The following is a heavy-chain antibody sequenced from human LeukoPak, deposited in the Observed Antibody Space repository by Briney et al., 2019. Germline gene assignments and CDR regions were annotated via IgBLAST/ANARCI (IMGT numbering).Heavy chain of an antibody. CDR1: GYTFTSYG. Sequence: ASVKVSCKASGYTFTSYGISWVRQAPGQGLEWMGWMNPNSGNTGYAQKFQGRVTMTRNTSISTAYMELSSLRSEDTAVYYCARGEDTAMVNWGQGTLVTVSS. D-gene: IGHD5-18*01. CDR3: ARGEDTAMVN. J-gene: IGHJ4*02. CDR2: MNPNSGNT. V-gene: IGHV1-8*02.